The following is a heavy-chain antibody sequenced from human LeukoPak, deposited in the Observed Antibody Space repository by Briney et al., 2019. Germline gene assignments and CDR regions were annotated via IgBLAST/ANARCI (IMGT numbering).Heavy chain of an antibody. D-gene: IGHD3-22*01. CDR1: GFTFSNYG. CDR3: AKGSSGYFFDL. CDR2: ISGRGDST. Sequence: PGGSLRLSCAASGFTFSNYGMSWVRQAPGKGLEWVSAISGRGDSTYYADSVEGRFTISRDNSKNTLFLQMNSLRAEDTALYYCAKGSSGYFFDLWGQGTLVTVSS. V-gene: IGHV3-23*01. J-gene: IGHJ4*02.